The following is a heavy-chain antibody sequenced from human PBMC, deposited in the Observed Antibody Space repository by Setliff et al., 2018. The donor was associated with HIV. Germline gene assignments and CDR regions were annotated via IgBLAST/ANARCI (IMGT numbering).Heavy chain of an antibody. Sequence: GGSLRLSCAASGFTFSDHYMDWVRQAPGKGLEWVGRTRNKANSYTTEYAASVKGRFIISRDDSKNPLHLQMNSLKTEDTAVYYCARADYGDFVEYWGRGTLVTVSS. CDR2: TRNKANSYTT. D-gene: IGHD4-17*01. V-gene: IGHV3-72*01. CDR1: GFTFSDHY. CDR3: ARADYGDFVEY. J-gene: IGHJ4*02.